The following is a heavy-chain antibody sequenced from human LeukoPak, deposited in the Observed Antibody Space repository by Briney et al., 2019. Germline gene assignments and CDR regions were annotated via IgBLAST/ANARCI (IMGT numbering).Heavy chain of an antibody. Sequence: PSETLSLTCTVSGGSISSSSYYWGWIRQPPGKGLEWIGSINYSGSTYYNPPLKSRVTISVDTSKNQFSLKLSSVTAADTAVYYCARDWSATTVTTLGWFDPWGQGTLVTVSS. CDR2: INYSGST. V-gene: IGHV4-39*02. CDR3: ARDWSATTVTTLGWFDP. D-gene: IGHD4-17*01. CDR1: GGSISSSSYY. J-gene: IGHJ5*02.